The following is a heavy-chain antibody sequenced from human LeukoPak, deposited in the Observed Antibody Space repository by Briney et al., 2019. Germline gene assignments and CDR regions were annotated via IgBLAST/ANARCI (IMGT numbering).Heavy chain of an antibody. CDR1: GGTFSSYA. V-gene: IGHV1-69*04. CDR2: IIPILGIA. J-gene: IGHJ4*02. Sequence: GASVKVSCKASGGTFSSYAISWVRQAPGQGLEWMGRIIPILGIANYAQKFQGRVTITADKSTSTAYMELSSLRSEDTAVYYCARGTAVAGIVDYWGQGTPVTVPS. CDR3: ARGTAVAGIVDY. D-gene: IGHD6-19*01.